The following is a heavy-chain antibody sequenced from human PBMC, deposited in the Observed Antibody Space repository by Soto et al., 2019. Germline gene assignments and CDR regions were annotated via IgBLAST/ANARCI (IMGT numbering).Heavy chain of an antibody. Sequence: HVQLQESGPGLVKPSETLSLTCTVSGDFSSAHYWSWIRQPPGKGLEWLGYIFFSGNTKYNPPLKDPLPLTLDASKNRFSLKLTSVPTAGTAVYYCARGGGGYRFDYWGQGTLVTVSS. CDR3: ARGGGGYRFDY. V-gene: IGHV4-59*11. CDR2: IFFSGNT. J-gene: IGHJ4*02. D-gene: IGHD1-1*01. CDR1: GDFSSAHY.